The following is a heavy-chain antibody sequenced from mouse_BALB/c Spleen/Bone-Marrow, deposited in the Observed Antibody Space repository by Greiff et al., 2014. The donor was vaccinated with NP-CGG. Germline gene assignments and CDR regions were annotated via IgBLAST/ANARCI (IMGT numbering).Heavy chain of an antibody. CDR2: INPGSGGT. D-gene: IGHD2-1*01. J-gene: IGHJ4*01. CDR1: GYAFTNYL. CDR3: AREKGKDAMDY. Sequence: QVQLQQSGAELVRPGTSVKVSCKASGYAFTNYLIEWVKQRPGQGLEWIGVINPGSGGTNYNEKFKGKATLTADKSPSTAYMQLSSLTSDDSAVYFCAREKGKDAMDYWGQGTSVTVSS. V-gene: IGHV1-54*01.